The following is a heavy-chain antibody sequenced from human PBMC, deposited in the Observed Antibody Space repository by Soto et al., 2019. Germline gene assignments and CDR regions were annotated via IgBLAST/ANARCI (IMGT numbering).Heavy chain of an antibody. V-gene: IGHV1-2*02. J-gene: IGHJ4*02. CDR2: NNPKSGDT. D-gene: IGHD1-26*01. Sequence: ASVKVSCKASGYTLTDHYIHWVRQAPGQGLEWMGWNNPKSGDTKYAQNFQDSFSMTSDTCINPSNMELHRLRAADTGVYDCARGGGRFNTHYWGQGTQVT. CDR1: GYTLTDHY. CDR3: ARGGGRFNTHY.